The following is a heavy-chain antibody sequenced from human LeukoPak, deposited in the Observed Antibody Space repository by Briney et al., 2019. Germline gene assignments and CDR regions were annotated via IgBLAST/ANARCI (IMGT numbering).Heavy chain of an antibody. V-gene: IGHV3-23*01. CDR1: GFTFSSYA. CDR2: ISDSGGST. J-gene: IGHJ3*02. Sequence: GGSLRLSCAASGFTFSSYAMSWVRQAPGKGLEWVSAISDSGGSTYYADSVKGRFTISRDNSKNTLYLQMNSLRAEDTALYYCARAGDAFDIWGQGTMVTVSS. CDR3: ARAGDAFDI.